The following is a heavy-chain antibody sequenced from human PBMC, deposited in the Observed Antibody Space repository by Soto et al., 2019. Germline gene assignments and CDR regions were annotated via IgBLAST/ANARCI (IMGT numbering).Heavy chain of an antibody. CDR2: IYYSGST. Sequence: SETLSLTCTVSGGSISSYYWSWIRQPPGKGLEWIGYIYYSGSTNYNPSLKSRVTISVDTSKNQFSLKLSSVTAADTAVYYCVRQWGYCSGGSCANWFDPWGQGTLVTVSS. CDR3: VRQWGYCSGGSCANWFDP. D-gene: IGHD2-15*01. CDR1: GGSISSYY. V-gene: IGHV4-59*08. J-gene: IGHJ5*02.